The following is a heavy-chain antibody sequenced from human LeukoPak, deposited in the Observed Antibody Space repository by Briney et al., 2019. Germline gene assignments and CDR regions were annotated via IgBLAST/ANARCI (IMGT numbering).Heavy chain of an antibody. D-gene: IGHD5-18*01. V-gene: IGHV4-34*01. CDR2: INHSGST. J-gene: IGHJ5*02. CDR3: ARGGYSYGYAYNWFDP. CDR1: GGSFSGYY. Sequence: SETLSLTCAVYGGSFSGYYWSWIRQPPGKGLEWIGEINHSGSTNYNPSLKSRVTISVDKSKNQFSLKLSSVTAADTAVYYCARGGYSYGYAYNWFDPWGQGTLVTVSS.